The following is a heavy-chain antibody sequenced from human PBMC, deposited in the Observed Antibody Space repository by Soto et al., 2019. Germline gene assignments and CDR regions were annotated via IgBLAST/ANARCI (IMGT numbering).Heavy chain of an antibody. CDR1: GGSISSGGYS. CDR3: ARTGYYDSSGYLRYAFDI. D-gene: IGHD3-22*01. CDR2: IYHSGST. J-gene: IGHJ3*02. V-gene: IGHV4-30-2*01. Sequence: SETLSLTCAVSGGSISSGGYSWSWIQQPPGKGLEWIGYIYHSGSTYYNPSLKSRVTISVDRSKNQFSLKLSSVTAADTAVYYCARTGYYDSSGYLRYAFDIWGQETMVTVSS.